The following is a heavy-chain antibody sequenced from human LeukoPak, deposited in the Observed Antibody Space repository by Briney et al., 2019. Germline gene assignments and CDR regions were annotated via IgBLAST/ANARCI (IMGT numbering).Heavy chain of an antibody. Sequence: SETLSLTCTVSGGSISSRSYYWGWIRQPPGKGLEWIGSIYYSGSTYYNPSLKSRVTISVDTSKNQFSLKLSSVTAADTAVYYCARRHPAVAGHFDRWGQGTLVTVSS. V-gene: IGHV4-39*01. CDR1: GGSISSRSYY. CDR2: IYYSGST. CDR3: ARRHPAVAGHFDR. J-gene: IGHJ5*02. D-gene: IGHD6-19*01.